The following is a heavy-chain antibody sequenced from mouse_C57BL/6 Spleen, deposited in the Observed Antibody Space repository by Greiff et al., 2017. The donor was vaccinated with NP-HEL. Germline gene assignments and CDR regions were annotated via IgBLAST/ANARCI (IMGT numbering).Heavy chain of an antibody. CDR2: IYPGSGST. J-gene: IGHJ4*01. Sequence: QVQLQQPGAELVKPGASVKMSCKASGYTFTSYWITWVKQRPGQGLEWIGDIYPGSGSTNYNEKFKSKATLTVDTSSSTAYMQLSSLTSEDSAVYYCARGVYYDYDEVHAMDYWGQGTSVTVSS. CDR3: ARGVYYDYDEVHAMDY. V-gene: IGHV1-55*01. D-gene: IGHD2-4*01. CDR1: GYTFTSYW.